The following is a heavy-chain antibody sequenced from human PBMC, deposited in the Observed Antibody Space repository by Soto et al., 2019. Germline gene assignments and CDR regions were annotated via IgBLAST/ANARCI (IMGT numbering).Heavy chain of an antibody. CDR3: THDYGDYRYYFDY. Sequence: PGGSLRPSCAASGCSFSYAWMSWVRQAPGKGPEWVGRIKSKTDGGTTDYVAPVKGRFTISRDDSKNTLYLQMNSLKIEDTAVYYCTHDYGDYRYYFDYWGPGTLVTVSS. CDR1: GCSFSYAW. V-gene: IGHV3-15*01. J-gene: IGHJ4*02. CDR2: IKSKTDGGTT. D-gene: IGHD4-17*01.